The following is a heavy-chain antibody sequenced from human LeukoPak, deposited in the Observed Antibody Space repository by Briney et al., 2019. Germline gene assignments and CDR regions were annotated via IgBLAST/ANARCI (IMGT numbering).Heavy chain of an antibody. CDR1: GFTVSSNS. CDR2: IRSDGINK. J-gene: IGHJ4*02. CDR3: ARESSSSGFDY. V-gene: IGHV3-30*02. Sequence: PGGSLRLSCTVSGFTVSSNSMSWVRQAPGKGLEWVAFIRSDGINKYYADFVKGRFTISRDNAKNSLYLQMNSLRAEDTAVYYCARESSSSGFDYWGQGTLVTVSS. D-gene: IGHD6-6*01.